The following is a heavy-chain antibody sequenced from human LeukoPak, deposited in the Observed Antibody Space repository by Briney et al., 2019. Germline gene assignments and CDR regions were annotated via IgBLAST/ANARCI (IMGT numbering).Heavy chain of an antibody. CDR2: ISAYNGNT. J-gene: IGHJ4*02. D-gene: IGHD2-15*01. Sequence: ASIKVFCKASGYTFTSYGISWVRQAPGQGLEWMRWISAYNGNTNYAQKLQGRVTMTTDTSTSTAYMELRSLRSDDTAVYYCARHSWVQNFDYWGQGTLVTVSS. V-gene: IGHV1-18*01. CDR1: GYTFTSYG. CDR3: ARHSWVQNFDY.